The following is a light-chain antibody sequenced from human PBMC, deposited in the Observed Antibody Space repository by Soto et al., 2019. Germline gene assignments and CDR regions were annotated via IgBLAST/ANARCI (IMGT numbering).Light chain of an antibody. V-gene: IGKV1-5*03. CDR2: TAS. J-gene: IGKJ1*01. Sequence: DIQMTQSPSTLSASVGDRVTITCRASQNIINYLAWYQQKPGKAPKLLIYTASSLETGVPSRFSGSGSGTEFTLNVSSLQPDDFGTYYCQQYNIYPWTFSQGTKVEIK. CDR1: QNIINY. CDR3: QQYNIYPWT.